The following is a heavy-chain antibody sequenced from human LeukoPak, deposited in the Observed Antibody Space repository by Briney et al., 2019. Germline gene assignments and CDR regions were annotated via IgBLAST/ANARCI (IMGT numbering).Heavy chain of an antibody. V-gene: IGHV3-7*01. CDR1: GFTFSSYW. J-gene: IGHJ4*02. Sequence: GGSLRLSCAASGFTFSSYWMSWVRQAPGKGLEWVANIKQDGSEKYYVDSMKGRFTISRDNAKNSLYLQMDSLRAEDTAVYYCAKGHYYGDLGGGNFDLWGQGTLVTVSS. D-gene: IGHD4-17*01. CDR3: AKGHYYGDLGGGNFDL. CDR2: IKQDGSEK.